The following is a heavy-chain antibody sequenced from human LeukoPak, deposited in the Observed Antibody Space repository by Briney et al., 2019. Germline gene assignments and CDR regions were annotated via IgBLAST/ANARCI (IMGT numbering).Heavy chain of an antibody. J-gene: IGHJ4*02. Sequence: GASVKVSCKASGYTFTGYYMHWVRQAPGQGLEWMGRIIPNSGGTNYAQKSQGRVTMTRDTSISTAYMELSRLRSDDTAVYYCAEDRPNYYGSNGHYYRRDGDYWGQGTLVTDSS. CDR3: AEDRPNYYGSNGHYYRRDGDY. CDR1: GYTFTGYY. D-gene: IGHD3-22*01. V-gene: IGHV1-2*06. CDR2: IIPNSGGT.